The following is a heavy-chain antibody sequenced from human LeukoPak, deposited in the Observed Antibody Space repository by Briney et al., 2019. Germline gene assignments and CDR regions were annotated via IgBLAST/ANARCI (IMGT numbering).Heavy chain of an antibody. CDR1: GYTFTSYA. J-gene: IGHJ4*02. CDR3: ARDQPRGVRGTYFDY. V-gene: IGHV1-3*01. CDR2: INAGNGNT. D-gene: IGHD3-10*01. Sequence: ASVKVSCKASGYTFTSYAMHWVRQAPGQRLEWMGWINAGNGNTKYSQKFQGRVTITRDTSASTAYMELSSLRSEDTAVYYCARDQPRGVRGTYFDYWGQGTLVTVSS.